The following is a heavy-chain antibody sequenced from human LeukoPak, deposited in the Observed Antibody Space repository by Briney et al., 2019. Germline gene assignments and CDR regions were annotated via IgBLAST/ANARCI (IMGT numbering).Heavy chain of an antibody. J-gene: IGHJ5*02. D-gene: IGHD3-22*01. CDR1: GYSISSGYY. V-gene: IGHV4-38-2*02. CDR3: ARVNARDSSGYYGGGWFDP. CDR2: IYHSGST. Sequence: PSETLSLTCTVSGYSISSGYYWGWIRQPPGKGLEWIGSIYHSGSTYYNPSLKSRVTISVDTSKNQFSLKLSSVTAADTAVYYCARVNARDSSGYYGGGWFDPWGQGTLVTVSS.